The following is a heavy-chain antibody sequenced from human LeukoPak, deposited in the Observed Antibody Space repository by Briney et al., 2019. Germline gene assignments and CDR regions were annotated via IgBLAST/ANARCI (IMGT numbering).Heavy chain of an antibody. CDR1: GFTFSDHS. CDR3: ARDGTIVVVPAALPGAFDI. V-gene: IGHV3-30-3*01. Sequence: GGSLRLSCVASGFTFSDHSMMWVRQAPGKGLEWVAVISYDGSNKYYADSVKGRFTISRDNSKNTLYLQMNSLRAEDTAVYYCARDGTIVVVPAALPGAFDIWGQGTMVTVSS. D-gene: IGHD2-2*01. J-gene: IGHJ3*02. CDR2: ISYDGSNK.